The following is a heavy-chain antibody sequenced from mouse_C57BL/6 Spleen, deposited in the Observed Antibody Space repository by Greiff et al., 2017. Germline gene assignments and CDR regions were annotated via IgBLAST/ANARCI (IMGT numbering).Heavy chain of an antibody. CDR3: ARGLIYYYGSSYEAYAMDY. Sequence: QVHVKQSGAELVRPGTSVKVSCKASGYAFTNYLIEWVKQRPGQGLEWIGVINPGSGGTNYNEKFKGKATLTADKSSSTAYMQLSSLTSEDSAVYFCARGLIYYYGSSYEAYAMDYWGQGTSVTVSS. V-gene: IGHV1-54*01. CDR2: INPGSGGT. J-gene: IGHJ4*01. CDR1: GYAFTNYL. D-gene: IGHD1-1*01.